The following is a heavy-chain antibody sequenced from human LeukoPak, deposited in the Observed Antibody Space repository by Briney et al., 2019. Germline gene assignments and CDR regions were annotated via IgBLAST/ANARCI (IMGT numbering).Heavy chain of an antibody. CDR1: GFTFSDYY. Sequence: PGGSLRLSCAASGFTFSDYYMSWIRQAPGKGLEWVSYISSSGSTIYYADSVKGRFTISRDNAKNSLYLQMNSLRAEDTAVYYCATPTIFGVVITYPTPYYYMDVWGKGTTVTVSS. V-gene: IGHV3-11*04. D-gene: IGHD3-3*01. CDR3: ATPTIFGVVITYPTPYYYMDV. J-gene: IGHJ6*03. CDR2: ISSSGSTI.